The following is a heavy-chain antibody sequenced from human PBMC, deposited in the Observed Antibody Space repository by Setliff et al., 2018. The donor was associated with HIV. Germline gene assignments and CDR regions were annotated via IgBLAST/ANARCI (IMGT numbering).Heavy chain of an antibody. D-gene: IGHD3-10*01. J-gene: IGHJ5*02. CDR1: GYNFINND. V-gene: IGHV1-8*02. CDR3: ARKHKVSLGRGIVVLWGFDP. Sequence: ASVKVSCKASGYNFINNDINWVRQATGQGFEWMGWMNPNSGNSGYAQKFQGRVTMTRSTSFSTAYMELSNLTSEDTAIYYCARKHKVSLGRGIVVLWGFDPWGQGTLVTVSS. CDR2: MNPNSGNS.